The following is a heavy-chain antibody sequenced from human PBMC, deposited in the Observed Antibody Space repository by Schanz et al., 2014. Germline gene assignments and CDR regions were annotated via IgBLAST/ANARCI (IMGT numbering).Heavy chain of an antibody. J-gene: IGHJ4*01. CDR1: RLTFGNYW. CDR3: ATQYCSGTTCYTDSWDH. V-gene: IGHV3-7*01. D-gene: IGHD2-2*02. CDR2: INQDGSQK. Sequence: EVQVVESGGDLVQPGGSLRLSCAASRLTFGNYWMSWVRQAPGKGLEWVANINQDGSQKYYVGSVKGRFTISRDNAKDSLYLQMTSLRAEDTAVYYCATQYCSGTTCYTDSWDHWGQGTLVTVSS.